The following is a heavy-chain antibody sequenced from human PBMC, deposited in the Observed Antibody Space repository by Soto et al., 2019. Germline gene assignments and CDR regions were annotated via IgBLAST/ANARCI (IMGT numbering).Heavy chain of an antibody. D-gene: IGHD3-22*01. CDR3: ARNDSSGYLDS. Sequence: HGGSLRISCAASGFTFWDYYISGIRQDPGKGLEWLSYISSSATYAIYADSVKGRFTLSRDNAKNSLYLQMNSLRAEETAVYYCARNDSSGYLDSWGQGTLVTVSS. V-gene: IGHV3-11*06. CDR1: GFTFWDYY. CDR2: ISSSATYA. J-gene: IGHJ4*02.